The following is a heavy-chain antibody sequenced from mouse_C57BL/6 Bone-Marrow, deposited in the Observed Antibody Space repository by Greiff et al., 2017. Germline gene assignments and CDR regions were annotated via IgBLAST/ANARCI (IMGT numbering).Heavy chain of an antibody. V-gene: IGHV1-80*01. CDR1: GYAFSSYW. CDR2: IYPGDGDT. D-gene: IGHD1-1*01. Sequence: QVQLQQSGAELVKPGASVKISCKASGYAFSSYWMNWVKQRPGKGLEWIGQIYPGDGDTNYNGKFKGKATLTADKSSSTAYMQLSSLTSEDSAVYFCAHITTVVAPGYFDVWGTGTTVTVSS. J-gene: IGHJ1*03. CDR3: AHITTVVAPGYFDV.